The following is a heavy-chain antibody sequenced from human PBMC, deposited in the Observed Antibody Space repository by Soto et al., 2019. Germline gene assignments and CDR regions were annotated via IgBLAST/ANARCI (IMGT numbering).Heavy chain of an antibody. J-gene: IGHJ6*02. V-gene: IGHV3-33*01. CDR1: GFTFNNYG. CDR2: IWYDVSSK. CDR3: ARTFPTPDV. Sequence: QVQLVESGGGVVQPGRSLRLSCAASGFTFNNYGMHWVRQAPGKGLEWVALIWYDVSSKFYADSVKGRFTISRDNSKNTLYLQMNSLRADDTAVYFCARTFPTPDVWGQGTTVTVSS. D-gene: IGHD3-16*01.